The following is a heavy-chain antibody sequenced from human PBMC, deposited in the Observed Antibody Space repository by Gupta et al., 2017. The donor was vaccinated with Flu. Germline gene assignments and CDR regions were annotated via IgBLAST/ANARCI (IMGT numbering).Heavy chain of an antibody. V-gene: IGHV3-15*01. D-gene: IGHD3-3*01. Sequence: EVQLAVSGRGLVKPGGAHRLFCTAPESPFSSAWMNWVRRAPGEGLEWVGLDKNYGDFETTEYFAPVKGRFAISRDVSKTTLYLQTNSMNTEDTAVYDGAPFIFAKARLYWVQGTLGTVS. CDR3: APFIFAKARLY. CDR1: ESPFSSAW. CDR2: DKNYGDFETT. J-gene: IGHJ4*02.